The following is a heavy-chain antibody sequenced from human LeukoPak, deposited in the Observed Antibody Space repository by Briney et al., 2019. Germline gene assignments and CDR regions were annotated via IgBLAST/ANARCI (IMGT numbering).Heavy chain of an antibody. D-gene: IGHD3-3*01. J-gene: IGHJ4*02. Sequence: ASVKVSCKASGYTFTGYYMHWVRQAPGQGLGWMGWIYPNSGGTNYAQKFQGRVTMTRDTSISTAYMELSRLRSDDTAVYYCARGYYDFWSGYYIGYWGQGTLVTVSS. CDR1: GYTFTGYY. V-gene: IGHV1-2*02. CDR3: ARGYYDFWSGYYIGY. CDR2: IYPNSGGT.